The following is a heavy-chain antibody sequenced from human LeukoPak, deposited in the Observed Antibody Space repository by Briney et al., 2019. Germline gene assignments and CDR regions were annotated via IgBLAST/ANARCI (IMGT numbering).Heavy chain of an antibody. V-gene: IGHV3-21*01. CDR3: ARGGSYGENWYFDL. D-gene: IGHD1-26*01. CDR1: GFTFSSYS. CDR2: ISSSSSYI. Sequence: PGGSLRLSCAASGFTFSSYSMNWVLQAPGKGLEWVSSISSSSSYIYYADSVKGRFTISRDNAKNSLYLQMNSLRAEDTAVYYCARGGSYGENWYFDLWGRGTLVTVSS. J-gene: IGHJ2*01.